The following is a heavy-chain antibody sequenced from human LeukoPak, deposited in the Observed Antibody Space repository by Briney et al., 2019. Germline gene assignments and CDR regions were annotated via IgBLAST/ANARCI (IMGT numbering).Heavy chain of an antibody. J-gene: IGHJ6*03. CDR2: ISGSGGNT. CDR1: GFTFSSYS. V-gene: IGHV3-23*01. Sequence: GGSLRLSCAASGFTFSSYSMNWVRQAPGKGLEWVSVISGSGGNTHYADSVKGRFTISRDNSKNTLYLQMNSLRAEDTAVYYCAKDPNFYYCMDVWGKGTTVTISS. CDR3: AKDPNFYYCMDV.